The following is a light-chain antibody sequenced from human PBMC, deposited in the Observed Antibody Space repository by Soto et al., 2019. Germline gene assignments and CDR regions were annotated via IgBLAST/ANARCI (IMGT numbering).Light chain of an antibody. V-gene: IGKV3-20*01. Sequence: EKVMTQSPATLSVSPGERATLSCRASQSVRSNLAWYQQKPGQAPRLLIYGASRRATGIPDRFTGSGSGTDFTLTISRLEPEDFAVYYCQQYVSSPWAFGQGTKVDIK. CDR1: QSVRSN. CDR3: QQYVSSPWA. CDR2: GAS. J-gene: IGKJ1*01.